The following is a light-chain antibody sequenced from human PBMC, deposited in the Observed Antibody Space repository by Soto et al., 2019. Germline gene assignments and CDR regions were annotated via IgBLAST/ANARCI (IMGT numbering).Light chain of an antibody. CDR3: QQSYNAPPT. CDR1: ENIRTY. V-gene: IGKV1-39*01. J-gene: IGKJ1*01. CDR2: AAS. Sequence: DIQMTQSPSSLSASVGDRVTITCRASENIRTYLNLYQQQPGKAPKLLIYAASTLQSGIPSRFSGSGSGTDFIFTISSLQPEDFAAYFCQQSYNAPPTFGQGTKVDIK.